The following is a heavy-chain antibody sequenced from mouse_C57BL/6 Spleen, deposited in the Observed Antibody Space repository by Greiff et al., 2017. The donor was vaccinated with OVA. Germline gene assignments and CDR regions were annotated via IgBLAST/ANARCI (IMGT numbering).Heavy chain of an antibody. V-gene: IGHV1-82*01. CDR2: IYPGDGDT. CDR1: GYAFSSSW. J-gene: IGHJ3*01. D-gene: IGHD2-4*01. CDR3: ARRGDYDEGFAY. Sequence: VQLQESGPELVKPGASVKISCKASGYAFSSSWMNWVKQRPGKGLEWIGRIYPGDGDTNYNGKFKGKATLTADKSSSTAYMQLSSLTSEDSAVYFCARRGDYDEGFAYWGQGTLVTVSA.